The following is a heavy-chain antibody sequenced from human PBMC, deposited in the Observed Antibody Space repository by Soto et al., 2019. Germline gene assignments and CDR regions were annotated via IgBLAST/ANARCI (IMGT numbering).Heavy chain of an antibody. CDR3: ARYGVVFDY. CDR2: INHRGYT. V-gene: IGHV4-34*01. Sequence: QVQLQQWGAGLLKPSETLSLTCAVYGESFNDYYWSWIRQSPGKGLEWIGEINHRGYTNDNPSLKSRVTILVDTSKNQFSLRLSSVTAADTAVYYCARYGVVFDYWGQGTLVTVSS. D-gene: IGHD2-2*01. CDR1: GESFNDYY. J-gene: IGHJ4*02.